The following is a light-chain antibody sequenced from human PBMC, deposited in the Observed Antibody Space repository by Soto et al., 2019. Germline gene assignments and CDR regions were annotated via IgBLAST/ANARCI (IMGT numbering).Light chain of an antibody. CDR1: NSNIGAGYV. V-gene: IGLV1-40*01. Sequence: QSVLTQPPSVSGAPGQTVTISCAGSNSNIGAGYVVHWYQQLPGTGLKLLIYENNDRPSSVPARFSGSKSGTSVSLAITGLQAEDEAHYYCQSYDSSLSAVVFGGGTKLTVL. J-gene: IGLJ2*01. CDR3: QSYDSSLSAVV. CDR2: ENN.